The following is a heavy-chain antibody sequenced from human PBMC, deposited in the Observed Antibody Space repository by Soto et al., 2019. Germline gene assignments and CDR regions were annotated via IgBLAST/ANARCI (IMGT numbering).Heavy chain of an antibody. CDR3: ARGAYYDSSGYYYPQGFDY. CDR1: GDSVSSNSAA. CDR2: TYYRSKWYN. D-gene: IGHD3-22*01. J-gene: IGHJ4*02. Sequence: PSQTLSLTCAISGDSVSSNSAAWNWIRQSPSRGLEWLGRTYYRSKWYNDYAVSVKSRITINPDTSKNQFSLQLNSVTPEDTAVYYCARGAYYDSSGYYYPQGFDYWGQGTLVTVSS. V-gene: IGHV6-1*01.